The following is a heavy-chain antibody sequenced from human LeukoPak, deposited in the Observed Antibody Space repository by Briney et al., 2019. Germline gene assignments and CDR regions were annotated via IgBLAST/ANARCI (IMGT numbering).Heavy chain of an antibody. V-gene: IGHV1-2*02. CDR1: GYTFTAFY. CDR3: ARDLSFYGSGSYYFDY. J-gene: IGHJ4*02. CDR2: INPNSGGT. D-gene: IGHD3-10*01. Sequence: ASVKLSCKASGYTFTAFYIHWVRQAPGQGLEWVGWINPNSGGTNYAQKFQGRVTMTRDTSISTAYMELSRLKSDDTAVYYCARDLSFYGSGSYYFDYWGQGTLVTVSS.